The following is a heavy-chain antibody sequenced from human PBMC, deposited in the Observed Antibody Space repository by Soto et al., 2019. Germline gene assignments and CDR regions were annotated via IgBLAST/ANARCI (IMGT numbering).Heavy chain of an antibody. CDR1: GGSISSGDYY. D-gene: IGHD6-19*01. J-gene: IGHJ6*02. Sequence: SETLSLTCTVSGGSISSGDYYWSWIRQPPGKGLEWIGYISYSGSTNYNPSLKSRVTISVDRSKNQFSLKLTSVTAADTAVYYCARELMAGPAVWGQGTTVTVSS. V-gene: IGHV4-61*08. CDR2: ISYSGST. CDR3: ARELMAGPAV.